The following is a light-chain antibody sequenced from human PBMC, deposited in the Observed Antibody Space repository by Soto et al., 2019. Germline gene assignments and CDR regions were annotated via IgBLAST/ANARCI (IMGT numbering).Light chain of an antibody. J-gene: IGLJ3*02. CDR3: QSYDSSLRAVL. CDR2: DNN. CDR1: RSNIGAGYD. V-gene: IGLV1-40*01. Sequence: QSVLTQPPSVSGAPGERVTISCTGSRSNIGAGYDVHWYQQLPGTAPKLLISDNNRRPSGVPARFSGSKSGTSASLAITGVQGEDEADYYCQSYDSSLRAVLFGGGTKLTVL.